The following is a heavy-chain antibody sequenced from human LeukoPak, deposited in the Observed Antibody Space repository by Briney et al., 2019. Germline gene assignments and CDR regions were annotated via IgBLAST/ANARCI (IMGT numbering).Heavy chain of an antibody. CDR3: AKYSHDSSGSYDY. Sequence: PGGSLRLSCAASGFTFSSYGMSWVRQAPGKGLEWVSGISGSGSDGSTYYADPVKGRFTISRDNSKNTLYLQMNSLRAEDTAVYYCAKYSHDSSGSYDYWGQGTLVTVSS. CDR1: GFTFSSYG. D-gene: IGHD3-22*01. V-gene: IGHV3-23*01. CDR2: ISGSGSDGST. J-gene: IGHJ4*02.